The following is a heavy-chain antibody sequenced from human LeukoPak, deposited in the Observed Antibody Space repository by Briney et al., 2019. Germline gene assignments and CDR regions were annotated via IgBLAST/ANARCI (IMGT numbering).Heavy chain of an antibody. J-gene: IGHJ4*02. D-gene: IGHD6-13*01. CDR3: ASPTPGIAAAGRWYYFDY. V-gene: IGHV1-69*04. CDR1: GGTFSSYA. CDR2: IIPIPGIA. Sequence: SVKVSCKASGGTFSSYAISWVRQAPGQGLEWMGRIIPIPGIANYAQKFQGRVTITADKSTSTAYMELSSLRSEDTAVYYCASPTPGIAAAGRWYYFDYWGQGTLVTVSS.